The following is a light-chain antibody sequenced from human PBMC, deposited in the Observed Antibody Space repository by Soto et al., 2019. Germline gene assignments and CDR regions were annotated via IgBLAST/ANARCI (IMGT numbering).Light chain of an antibody. CDR3: QQYGSSPRT. CDR2: GAS. V-gene: IGKV3-20*01. J-gene: IGKJ1*01. Sequence: SVLTQSPGTLSLSPGERATLSCRASQSVSSSYLAWYQQKPGQAPRLLIYGASSRATGIPDRFSGTGSGTDFTLTISRLEPEDFAVYYCQQYGSSPRTFGQGTKVVIK. CDR1: QSVSSSY.